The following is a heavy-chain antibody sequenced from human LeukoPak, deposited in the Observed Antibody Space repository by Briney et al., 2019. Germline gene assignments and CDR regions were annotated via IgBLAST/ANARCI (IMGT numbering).Heavy chain of an antibody. CDR2: INHMGST. D-gene: IGHD6-6*01. CDR1: GGSFSGYY. Sequence: SETLSLTCAVYGGSFSGYYWSWIRQRPGKGLEWIGEINHMGSTNYNPSLKSRVTISVATSKNQFSLKLSSVTAADTAVYYCARETSIAARPYYYYYYYMDVWGRGTTVTVSS. CDR3: ARETSIAARPYYYYYYYMDV. J-gene: IGHJ6*03. V-gene: IGHV4-34*01.